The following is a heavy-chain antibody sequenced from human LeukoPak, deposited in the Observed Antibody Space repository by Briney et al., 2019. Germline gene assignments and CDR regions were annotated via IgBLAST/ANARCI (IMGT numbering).Heavy chain of an antibody. CDR2: IYPADSDT. V-gene: IGHV5-51*01. D-gene: IGHD6-6*01. CDR3: ARPQTIATRRDAFDI. J-gene: IGHJ3*02. Sequence: ESLKISCKGSGYTFTTYWIGWVRQMPGKGLEWMGIIYPADSDTRYSPAFQGQVTFSADTSISTAYLHWSSLKASDTAMYYCARPQTIATRRDAFDIWGQGTMVTVSS. CDR1: GYTFTTYW.